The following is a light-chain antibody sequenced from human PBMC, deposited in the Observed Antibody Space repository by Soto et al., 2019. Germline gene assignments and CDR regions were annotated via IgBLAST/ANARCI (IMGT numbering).Light chain of an antibody. J-gene: IGLJ1*01. CDR1: SSNIGSNT. CDR3: AAWDDSLIGYV. V-gene: IGLV1-44*01. Sequence: QSVLTQPPSASGTPGQRVTISCSGRSSNIGSNTVNWYQQLPGTAPQLLVYSNNQRPSEVPDRFSGSKSGTSASLAISGLQSEDEADYYCAAWDDSLIGYVFGTGTKVTVL. CDR2: SNN.